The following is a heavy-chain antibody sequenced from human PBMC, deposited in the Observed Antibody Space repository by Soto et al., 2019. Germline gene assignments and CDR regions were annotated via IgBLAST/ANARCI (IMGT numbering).Heavy chain of an antibody. CDR2: LTGSGAST. V-gene: IGHV3-23*01. J-gene: IGHJ4*02. Sequence: EVQLLESGGGLVQPGGSLRISYAVFCLKKNSYAMTWVRQAPGKGLEWVSALTGSGASTYYADSVRSRFIISRDTSKNTLYLQMYSLRAEDTAVYYCAQDFGGRRPFHYWGQGTLVTVSS. D-gene: IGHD1-26*01. CDR3: AQDFGGRRPFHY. CDR1: CLKKNSYA.